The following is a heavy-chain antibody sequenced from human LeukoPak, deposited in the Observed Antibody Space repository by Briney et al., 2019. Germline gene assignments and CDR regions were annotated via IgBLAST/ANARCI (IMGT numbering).Heavy chain of an antibody. D-gene: IGHD2-15*01. CDR3: AKDLRWELPDY. J-gene: IGHJ4*02. CDR2: TSFDGANK. CDR1: GFSFKTYG. Sequence: GGSLRLSCAVSGFSFKTYGMHWVRQAPGKGLEWVAVTSFDGANKYYSDSVKGRFTISRDNSKSTLFLQMNNLRPEDTAVYFCAKDLRWELPDYWGQGTLVTVSS. V-gene: IGHV3-30*18.